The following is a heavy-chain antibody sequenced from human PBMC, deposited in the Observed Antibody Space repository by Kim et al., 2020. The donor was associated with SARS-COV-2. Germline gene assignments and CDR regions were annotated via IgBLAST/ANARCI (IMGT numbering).Heavy chain of an antibody. CDR1: GYTFNSYG. J-gene: IGHJ4*02. Sequence: ASVKVSCKASGYTFNSYGISWVRQAPGQGLEWMGWISAYNGNTSYSQKHQGRVTMTTDTSTSTAYMELRSLRSDDTAVYYCARGDRSWTPLYFGYWGQGTLVTVSS. CDR2: ISAYNGNT. CDR3: ARGDRSWTPLYFGY. V-gene: IGHV1-18*01. D-gene: IGHD6-13*01.